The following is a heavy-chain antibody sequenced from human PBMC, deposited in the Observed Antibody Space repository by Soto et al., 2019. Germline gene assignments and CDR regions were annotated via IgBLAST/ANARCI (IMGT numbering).Heavy chain of an antibody. CDR3: AASLRFLEWLLLGYYYYGMDV. CDR1: GYTFTSYA. D-gene: IGHD3-3*01. V-gene: IGHV1-3*01. Sequence: ASVKVSCKASGYTFTSYAMHWVRQAPGQRLEWMGWINAGNGSTKYSQKFQGRVTITRDTSASTAYMELSSLRSEDTAVYYCAASLRFLEWLLLGYYYYGMDVWGQGTTVTVSS. J-gene: IGHJ6*02. CDR2: INAGNGST.